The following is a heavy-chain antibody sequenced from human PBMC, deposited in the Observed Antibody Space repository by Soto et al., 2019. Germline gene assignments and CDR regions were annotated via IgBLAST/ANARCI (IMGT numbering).Heavy chain of an antibody. CDR3: ARRNGANNDY. V-gene: IGHV3-21*01. CDR2: ISSSGFDT. D-gene: IGHD4-17*01. CDR1: GFTFSSYS. J-gene: IGHJ4*02. Sequence: PGGSLRLSCAASGFTFSSYSMNWVRQAPGKGLEWVSSISSSGFDTDYTDSVKGRFIISRDNAKNSLFLQMNSLRAEDAAVYFCARRNGANNDYWGQGTLVTASS.